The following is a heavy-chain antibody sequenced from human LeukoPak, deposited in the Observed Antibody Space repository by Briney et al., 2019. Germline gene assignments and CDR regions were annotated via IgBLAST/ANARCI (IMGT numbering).Heavy chain of an antibody. CDR2: IQSDGRNK. Sequence: GGSLRLSCAASGFSFSTYGMHWVRQAPGKGLEWLAFIQSDGRNKYYADSVKGRFTISRDNSKNTLFLQTNSLRAEDTAVYYCAKDKSMVRELDYWGQGNLVTVSS. CDR3: AKDKSMVRELDY. CDR1: GFSFSTYG. J-gene: IGHJ4*02. D-gene: IGHD3-10*01. V-gene: IGHV3-30*02.